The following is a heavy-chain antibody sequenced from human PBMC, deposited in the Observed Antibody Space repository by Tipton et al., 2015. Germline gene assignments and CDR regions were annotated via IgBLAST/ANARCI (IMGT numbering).Heavy chain of an antibody. CDR2: INHSGST. V-gene: IGHV4-34*01. CDR3: ARDLEHGMDV. CDR1: GGSFSGYY. Sequence: TLSLTCAVYGGSFSGYYWSWIRQPPGKGLEWIGEINHSGSTNYNPSLKSRVTISLDTSKNQFSLTLNSVTAADTAVYYCARDLEHGMDVWGQGTTATVSS. D-gene: IGHD5-24*01. J-gene: IGHJ6*02.